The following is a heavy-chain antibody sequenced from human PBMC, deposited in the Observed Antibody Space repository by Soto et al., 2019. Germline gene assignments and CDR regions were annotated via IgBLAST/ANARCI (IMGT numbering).Heavy chain of an antibody. CDR2: ISPNSGGT. Sequence: ASVKVSCKASGYTFTGYYMHWVRQAPGQGLEWMGWISPNSGGTNYAQKFQGRVTMTRDTSISTAYMELSRLRSDDTAVYFCAKVDAYSYRTDHWGQGTLVTVSS. CDR1: GYTFTGYY. D-gene: IGHD3-16*02. CDR3: AKVDAYSYRTDH. V-gene: IGHV1-2*02. J-gene: IGHJ4*02.